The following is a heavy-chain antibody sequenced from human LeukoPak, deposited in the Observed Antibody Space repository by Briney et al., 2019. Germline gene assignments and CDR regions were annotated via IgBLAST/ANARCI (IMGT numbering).Heavy chain of an antibody. Sequence: SETLSLTCAVYGGSFSGYYWSWIRQPPGKGLEWIGEINHSGSTNYNPSLKSRVTISVDTSKSRFSLKLSSVTAADTAVYFCARGGIVTAGTKWLNYWGQGTLVTVSS. J-gene: IGHJ4*02. V-gene: IGHV4-34*01. D-gene: IGHD6-13*01. CDR2: INHSGST. CDR1: GGSFSGYY. CDR3: ARGGIVTAGTKWLNY.